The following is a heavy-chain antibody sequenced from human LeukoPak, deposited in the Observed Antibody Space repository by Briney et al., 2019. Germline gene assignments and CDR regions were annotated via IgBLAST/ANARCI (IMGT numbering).Heavy chain of an antibody. CDR2: ISASGHYI. V-gene: IGHV3-23*01. CDR3: ARTRVDTTTFDYFDY. CDR1: GFTFGSFA. D-gene: IGHD4-11*01. J-gene: IGHJ4*02. Sequence: GGSLRLSCEASGFTFGSFAMSWVRQAPGKGLEWLSGISASGHYIYYADSVKGRFTISRDNSKNTLYLQMNSLRAEDTAVYYCARTRVDTTTFDYFDYWGQGTLVTVSS.